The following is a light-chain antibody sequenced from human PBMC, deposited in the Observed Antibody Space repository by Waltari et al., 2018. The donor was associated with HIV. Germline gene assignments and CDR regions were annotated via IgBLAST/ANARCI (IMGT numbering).Light chain of an antibody. CDR3: QSYDSSLTGSV. J-gene: IGLJ2*01. CDR1: SSNIGAGYD. V-gene: IGLV1-40*01. CDR2: GNN. Sequence: QSVLTQPPSVSGAPGQRVTISCTGSSSNIGAGYDVHWYQQVPGTAPKLLIYGNNKRPAWVPDRFSASKSGASPSLAITGLQAEDEADYYCQSYDSSLTGSVFGGGTKLTVL.